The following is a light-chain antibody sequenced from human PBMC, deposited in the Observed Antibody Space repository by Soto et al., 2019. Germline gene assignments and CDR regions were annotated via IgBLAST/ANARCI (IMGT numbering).Light chain of an antibody. V-gene: IGLV3-21*04. CDR3: QVWDSGSAHVV. CDR1: NIGSKG. Sequence: SYELTQPPSVSGAPGKTASISCGGNNIGSKGVHWYQQKPGQAPVLVIYSDTDLPPVIPERFSGSNSANLATLTISRVEAGDEADYYGQVWDSGSAHVVFGGGTKRTV. CDR2: SDT. J-gene: IGLJ2*01.